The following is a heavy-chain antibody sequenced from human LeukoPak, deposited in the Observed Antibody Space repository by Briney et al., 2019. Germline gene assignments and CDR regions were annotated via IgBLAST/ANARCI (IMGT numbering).Heavy chain of an antibody. V-gene: IGHV1-18*01. J-gene: IGHJ6*03. CDR1: GYTLRSYG. CDR2: ISAYNGNT. D-gene: IGHD3-16*01. Sequence: ASVKVSCKASGYTLRSYGITWVRQAPGQGLEWMGWISAYNGNTKYPQKLQGRVTMTTDTSTSTAYMELRSLRSDDTAVYYCARGHGGYRYYYYYMDVWGKGTTVTISS. CDR3: ARGHGGYRYYYYYMDV.